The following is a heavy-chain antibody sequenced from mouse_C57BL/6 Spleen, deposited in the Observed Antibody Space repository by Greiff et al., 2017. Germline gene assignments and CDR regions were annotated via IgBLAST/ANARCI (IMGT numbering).Heavy chain of an antibody. CDR3: TRRGAWGEGAY. CDR2: IDPDTGGT. V-gene: IGHV1-15*01. J-gene: IGHJ3*01. Sequence: VQLQQSGAELVRPGASVTLSCKASGYTFTDYAMHWVKQTPVHGLEWIGAIDPDTGGTAYNEKFKGKAILTADKSSSTAYMELRSLTSEDSAVYYCTRRGAWGEGAYWGQGTLVTVSA. D-gene: IGHD3-1*01. CDR1: GYTFTDYA.